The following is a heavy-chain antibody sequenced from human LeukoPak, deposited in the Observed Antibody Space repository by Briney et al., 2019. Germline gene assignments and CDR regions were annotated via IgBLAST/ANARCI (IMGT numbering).Heavy chain of an antibody. J-gene: IGHJ4*02. D-gene: IGHD3-22*01. V-gene: IGHV4-59*01. CDR3: ARGWDSSGYYPPNIHFDY. CDR2: IYYSGST. Sequence: SETLSLTCTVSGGSISSYYWSWIRQPPGKGLEWIGYIYYSGSTNYNPSPKSRVTISVDTSKNQFSLKLSSVTAADTAVYYCARGWDSSGYYPPNIHFDYWGQGTLVTVSS. CDR1: GGSISSYY.